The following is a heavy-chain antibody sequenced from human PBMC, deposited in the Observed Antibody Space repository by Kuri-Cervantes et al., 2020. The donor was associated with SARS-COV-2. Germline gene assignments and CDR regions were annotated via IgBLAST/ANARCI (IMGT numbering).Heavy chain of an antibody. J-gene: IGHJ5*02. V-gene: IGHV4-38-2*02. Sequence: GSLRLSCTVSGYSISSGYYWGWIRQPPGKGLEWIGSIYYSGSTYYNPSLKSRVTISVDTSKNQFSLKLSSVTAADTAVYYCARRPGWFDPWGQGTLVTVSS. CDR3: ARRPGWFDP. D-gene: IGHD2-2*01. CDR2: IYYSGST. CDR1: GYSISSGYY.